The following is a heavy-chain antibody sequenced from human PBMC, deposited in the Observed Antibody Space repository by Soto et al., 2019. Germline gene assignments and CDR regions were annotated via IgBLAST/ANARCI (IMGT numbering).Heavy chain of an antibody. V-gene: IGHV3-30-3*01. CDR3: ARDSIAAAGTPLGH. J-gene: IGHJ4*02. CDR1: GFTFSSYA. CDR2: ISYDGSNK. Sequence: QVQLVESGGGVVQPGRSLRLSCAASGFTFSSYAMHWVRQAPGKGLEWVAVISYDGSNKYYADSVKGRFTISRDNPKNTLYLQMNSLRAEDTAVYYCARDSIAAAGTPLGHWGQGTLVTVSS. D-gene: IGHD6-13*01.